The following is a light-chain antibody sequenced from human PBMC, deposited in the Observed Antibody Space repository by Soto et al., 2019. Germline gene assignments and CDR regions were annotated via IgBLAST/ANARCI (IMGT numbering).Light chain of an antibody. CDR1: ENVGTN. J-gene: IGKJ4*01. V-gene: IGKV3D-15*01. Sequence: IVLTQSPATLSVSPGERVTLSCRASENVGTNLAWYQQRPDQPPRLLIYGSSTRATGISATFSDSGSRTKITLTISSLQSEDSAVYYCQQYNNSGLSFGGGTRGEIK. CDR3: QQYNNSGLS. CDR2: GSS.